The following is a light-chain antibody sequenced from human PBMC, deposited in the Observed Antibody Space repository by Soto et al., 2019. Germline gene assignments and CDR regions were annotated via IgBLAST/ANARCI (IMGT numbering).Light chain of an antibody. CDR1: QSVSSN. CDR3: QQYNIWWT. J-gene: IGKJ1*01. CDR2: GAP. V-gene: IGKV3-15*01. Sequence: EIVIKQSSTTLSLSPGEKATLSRRASQSVSSNLAWYQQKPGQAPRLLIYGAPTRATGIPARFSGGGSGTEFTLTISSLQSEDFAVYYCQQYNIWWTFGQGTKVDI.